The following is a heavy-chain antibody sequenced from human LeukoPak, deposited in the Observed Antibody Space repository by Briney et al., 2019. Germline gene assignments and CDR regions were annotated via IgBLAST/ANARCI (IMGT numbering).Heavy chain of an antibody. CDR1: GFTFSSYG. J-gene: IGHJ4*02. CDR3: VKSGTFFLYYFDS. D-gene: IGHD1-26*01. CDR2: IWYDGSNK. V-gene: IGHV3-33*06. Sequence: GGSLRLTCAASGFTFSSYGMHWVRQAPGKGLEWVAVIWYDGSNKYYADSVKGRFTISRDNSKNTLFLQMSSLRAEDTAVYYCVKSGTFFLYYFDSWGQGTQLTVSS.